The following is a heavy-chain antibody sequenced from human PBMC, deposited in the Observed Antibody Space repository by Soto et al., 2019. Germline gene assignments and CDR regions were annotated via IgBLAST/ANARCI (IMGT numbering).Heavy chain of an antibody. CDR1: GYTFTNFG. CDR3: ARDDSGQLTGTLHPLAF. V-gene: IGHV1-18*01. J-gene: IGHJ4*02. Sequence: QVHLVQSGAEVKKPGASVTVSCKASGYTFTNFGISWVRQAPGQGLERLAWINTSKGNTDYAQKLQGRVTVTTDTSTSTAYMELRSLRSDDTALYYCARDDSGQLTGTLHPLAFWGQGTLVTVSS. CDR2: INTSKGNT. D-gene: IGHD1-20*01.